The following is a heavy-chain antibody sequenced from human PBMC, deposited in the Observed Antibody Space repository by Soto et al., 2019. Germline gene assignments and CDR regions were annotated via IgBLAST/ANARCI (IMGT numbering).Heavy chain of an antibody. D-gene: IGHD3-10*01. CDR1: GFTFSSYA. CDR3: ARPRDTMVRGVISSGMDV. CDR2: ISYDGSNK. Sequence: PGGSLRLSCAASGFTFSSYAMHWVRQAPGKGLEWVAVISYDGSNKYYADSVKGRFTISRDNSKNTLYLQMNSLRAEDTAVYYCARPRDTMVRGVISSGMDVWGQGTTVTVS. J-gene: IGHJ6*02. V-gene: IGHV3-30-3*01.